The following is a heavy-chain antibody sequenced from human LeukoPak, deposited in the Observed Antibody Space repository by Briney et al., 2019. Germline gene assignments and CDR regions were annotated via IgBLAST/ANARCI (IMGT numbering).Heavy chain of an antibody. Sequence: KPSETLSLTCTVSGGSVSSGSYYWSWIRQPPGKGLEWIGYIYYSGSTNYNPSLKSRVTISVDTSKNQFSLKLSSVTAADTAVYYCARGRYSSSWYRGYFDYWGQGTLVTVSS. CDR3: ARGRYSSSWYRGYFDY. J-gene: IGHJ4*02. V-gene: IGHV4-61*01. CDR1: GGSVSSGSYY. D-gene: IGHD6-13*01. CDR2: IYYSGST.